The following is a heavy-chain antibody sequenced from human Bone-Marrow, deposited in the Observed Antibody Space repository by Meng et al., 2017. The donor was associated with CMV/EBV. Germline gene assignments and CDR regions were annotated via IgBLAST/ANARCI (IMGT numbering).Heavy chain of an antibody. Sequence: SVKVSCKASGGTFSSYAISWVRQAPGQGLEWMGGIIPIFGTANYAQKFQGRVTITTDESTSTAYMELSSLRSEDTAVYYCARVISSEVRGGMGYYYYGMDVWGQGTTVTFSS. CDR3: ARVISSEVRGGMGYYYYGMDV. D-gene: IGHD6-25*01. J-gene: IGHJ6*02. CDR1: GGTFSSYA. CDR2: IIPIFGTA. V-gene: IGHV1-69*05.